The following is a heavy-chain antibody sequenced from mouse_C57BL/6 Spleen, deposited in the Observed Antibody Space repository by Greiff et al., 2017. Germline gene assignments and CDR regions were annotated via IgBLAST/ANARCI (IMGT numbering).Heavy chain of an antibody. CDR1: GYTFTDYN. CDR2: INPNNGGT. CDR3: ASATVVPHYYAMDY. Sequence: VQLQQSGPELVKPGASVKMSCKASGYTFTDYNMHWVKQSHGKSLEWIGYINPNNGGTSYNQKFKGKATLTVNKSSSTAYMELRSLSSEDSAVYYCASATVVPHYYAMDYWGQGTSVTVSS. V-gene: IGHV1-22*01. D-gene: IGHD1-1*01. J-gene: IGHJ4*01.